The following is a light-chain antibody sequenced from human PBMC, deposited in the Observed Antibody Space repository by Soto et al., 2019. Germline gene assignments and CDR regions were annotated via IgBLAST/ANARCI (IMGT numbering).Light chain of an antibody. V-gene: IGKV3-20*01. CDR3: HQYDSSPLT. CDR1: QSVSSSY. CDR2: GAS. Sequence: EIVLTQSPGTLSLSPGERAILSCRASQSVSSSYLAWYQQKPGQAPRLLIYGASSRATGIPDRFSGSGSGTDFTRTISRLEPEDFAVYYCHQYDSSPLTFGGGTKVEIK. J-gene: IGKJ4*01.